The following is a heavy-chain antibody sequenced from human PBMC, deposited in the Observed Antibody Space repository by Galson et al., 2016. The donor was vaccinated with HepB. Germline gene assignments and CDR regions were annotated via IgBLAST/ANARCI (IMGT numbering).Heavy chain of an antibody. CDR3: AGSGDYYYSDY. J-gene: IGHJ4*02. D-gene: IGHD7-27*01. Sequence: SLRLSCAASGFTVSSNYMNWVRQAPGKGLEWVSIIYVGGSTYYADSVRGRFTISRDNSKNTLYLQMNSLRAEDTAVYYCAGSGDYYYSDYWGQGTLVTVSS. V-gene: IGHV3-53*01. CDR1: GFTVSSNY. CDR2: IYVGGST.